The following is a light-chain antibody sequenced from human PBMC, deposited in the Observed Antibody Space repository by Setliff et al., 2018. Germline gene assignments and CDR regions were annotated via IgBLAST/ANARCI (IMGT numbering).Light chain of an antibody. J-gene: IGLJ1*01. Sequence: QSALTQPPSASGSPGQSVTISCTGTSSDIGGYKYVSWHQQHPGKAPKLIIYEVTKRPSGVPDRFSGSKSGNTASLTVSGLQAEDEADYYCSSYAASYNPYVFGTGTKVTVL. CDR1: SSDIGGYKY. CDR3: SSYAASYNPYV. V-gene: IGLV2-8*01. CDR2: EVT.